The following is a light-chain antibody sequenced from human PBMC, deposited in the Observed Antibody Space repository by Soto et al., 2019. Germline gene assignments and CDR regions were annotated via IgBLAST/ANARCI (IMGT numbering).Light chain of an antibody. V-gene: IGLV2-14*01. CDR3: FSHRGGDSHV. J-gene: IGLJ1*01. Sequence: QSALTQPASLSGSPGQSITISCTGTSSDIGAYDYVSWFQQHPGKAPKLMISEVNNRPSGVSNRFSGSKSGNTAYLTISGLQVEDEAEYFCFSHRGGDSHVFGTGTKLTVL. CDR1: SSDIGAYDY. CDR2: EVN.